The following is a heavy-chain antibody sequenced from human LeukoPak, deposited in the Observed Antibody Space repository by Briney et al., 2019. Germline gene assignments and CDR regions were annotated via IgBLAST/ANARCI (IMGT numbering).Heavy chain of an antibody. CDR1: GGSISSYF. J-gene: IGHJ3*02. CDR3: ARVLNSADAFDI. V-gene: IGHV3-11*05. D-gene: IGHD1-1*01. CDR2: ISSSSSYT. Sequence: PSETLSLTCTVSGGSISSYFWSWIRQAPGKGLEWVSYISSSSSYTNYADSVKGRFTISRDNAKNSLYLQMNSLRAEDTAVYYCARVLNSADAFDIWGQGTMVTVSS.